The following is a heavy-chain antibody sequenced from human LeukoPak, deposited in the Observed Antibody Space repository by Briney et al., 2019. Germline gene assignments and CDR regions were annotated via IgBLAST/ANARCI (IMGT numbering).Heavy chain of an antibody. D-gene: IGHD1-26*01. Sequence: GGSLRLSCAASGFTFSSYGMNWVRQAPGKGLEWVSSISSSSTYIYYADSLKGRFTISRDNAKKSLYLQMNSLRVEDTAVYYCARAGFGELLVAAFDIWGQGTMVTVSS. CDR1: GFTFSSYG. J-gene: IGHJ3*02. CDR2: ISSSSTYI. CDR3: ARAGFGELLVAAFDI. V-gene: IGHV3-21*01.